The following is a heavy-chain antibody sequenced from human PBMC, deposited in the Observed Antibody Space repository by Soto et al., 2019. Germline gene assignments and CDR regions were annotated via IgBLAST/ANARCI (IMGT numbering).Heavy chain of an antibody. D-gene: IGHD1-20*01. J-gene: IGHJ4*02. CDR3: AICHSITGSAWDGPSFDN. CDR1: DDSITSGAYY. V-gene: IGHV4-39*01. Sequence: PSETLSLTCTVSDDSITSGAYYWGLIRQPPGKGLEWIGTIQYRGSPYYNPSLKSRVTMSLDTSKNQYSLKLSSVTAADTAVYFCAICHSITGSAWDGPSFDNWGQGTLVSVSS. CDR2: IQYRGSP.